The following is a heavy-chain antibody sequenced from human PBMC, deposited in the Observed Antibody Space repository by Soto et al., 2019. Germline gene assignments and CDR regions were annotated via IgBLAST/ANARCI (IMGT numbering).Heavy chain of an antibody. CDR3: ARGYYDFWSGYYISPYGMDV. D-gene: IGHD3-3*01. J-gene: IGHJ6*02. Sequence: SGGSLILSCAFAGFTFSYYYMSWIRQAPGKGLEWVSYISSRGSSIYYADSVKGRFTISRDNAKNSLYLQMNGLRAEDTAVYYCARGYYDFWSGYYISPYGMDVWGQGTTVTVSS. V-gene: IGHV3-11*01. CDR2: ISSRGSSI. CDR1: GFTFSYYY.